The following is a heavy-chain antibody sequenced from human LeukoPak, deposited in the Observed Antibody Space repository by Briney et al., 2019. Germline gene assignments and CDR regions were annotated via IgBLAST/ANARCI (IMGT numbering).Heavy chain of an antibody. V-gene: IGHV4-59*01. Sequence: SETLSLTCTVSGGSISGYYWSWIRQPPGKGLEWIGYIRYSGTINYSPSLKSRATISVDTSKNQFSLNLISVTAADTAIYYCARVSSGGYFHTYYFDYWGQGTLVTVSS. J-gene: IGHJ4*02. CDR3: ARVSSGGYFHTYYFDY. CDR1: GGSISGYY. D-gene: IGHD3-22*01. CDR2: IRYSGTI.